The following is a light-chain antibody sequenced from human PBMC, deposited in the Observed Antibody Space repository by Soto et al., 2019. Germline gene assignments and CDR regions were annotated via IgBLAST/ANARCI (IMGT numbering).Light chain of an antibody. V-gene: IGLV2-14*01. CDR1: SSDVGGYNY. CDR3: TSPTPGSRYV. CDR2: KVS. J-gene: IGLJ1*01. Sequence: QSALTQPASVSGSPGQSITISCTGTSSDVGGYNYVSWYQQYPGRVPKLLIYKVSNRPSGISNRFSGSKSGNTASLTISGLQAEDEADYFCTSPTPGSRYVFGSGTKVTVL.